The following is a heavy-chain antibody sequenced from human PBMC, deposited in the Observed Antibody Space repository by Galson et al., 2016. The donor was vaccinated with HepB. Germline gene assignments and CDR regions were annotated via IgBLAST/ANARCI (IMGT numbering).Heavy chain of an antibody. CDR1: GFTFSSYA. V-gene: IGHV3-23*01. J-gene: IGHJ4*02. CDR2: ISGRGGST. CDR3: AKDGEKPITMGRGVFILTYYIDY. D-gene: IGHD3-10*01. Sequence: SLRLSCAASGFTFSSYAMSWVRQAPGKGLEWVSTISGRGGSTSYAASVKGRFTISRDNSKTTLYLQMNSLRAEDTAVYYCAKDGEKPITMGRGVFILTYYIDYWGQGTLVTVSS.